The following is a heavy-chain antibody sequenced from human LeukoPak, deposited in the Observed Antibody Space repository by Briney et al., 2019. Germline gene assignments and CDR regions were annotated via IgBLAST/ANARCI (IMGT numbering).Heavy chain of an antibody. J-gene: IGHJ4*02. CDR1: GYTFTIFD. V-gene: IGHV1-8*01. D-gene: IGHD2/OR15-2a*01. CDR2: MNPNSGNT. Sequence: ASVKVSCKASGYTFTIFDIHWVRQATGQGLEWMGWMNPNSGNTGYAQKFQGRLTMTRSTSISTAYMEMSSLRSEDTAVYYCARAPFPPGDNYWGQGTLVTVSS. CDR3: ARAPFPPGDNY.